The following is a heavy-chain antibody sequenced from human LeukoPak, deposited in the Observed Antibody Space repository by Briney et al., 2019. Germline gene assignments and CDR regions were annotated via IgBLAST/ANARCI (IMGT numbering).Heavy chain of an antibody. J-gene: IGHJ4*02. D-gene: IGHD6-19*01. V-gene: IGHV3-11*01. Sequence: GGSLRLSCAPSGFTFSDYYISWIRPAPGKELEWVSDISPSGDIISYADSVKGRFIISRDYAKESLLLQMNSLRVEDSAVYYCARETVAGTFDYWGQGTQVTVSS. CDR2: ISPSGDII. CDR1: GFTFSDYY. CDR3: ARETVAGTFDY.